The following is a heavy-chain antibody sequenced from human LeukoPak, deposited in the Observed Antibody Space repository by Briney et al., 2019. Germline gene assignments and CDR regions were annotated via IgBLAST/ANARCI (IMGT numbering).Heavy chain of an antibody. J-gene: IGHJ4*02. Sequence: GGSLRLSCAASGFTFSGSAIHWVRQASGKGLEWVGRIRDKTNSYATAYIASVKGRFTISRDDSRNTAYLQMSSLKTEDTAVYYCTRWDCTTTGCYPFDYWGQGTLVTVSS. CDR1: GFTFSGSA. CDR2: IRDKTNSYAT. V-gene: IGHV3-73*01. CDR3: TRWDCTTTGCYPFDY. D-gene: IGHD2-2*01.